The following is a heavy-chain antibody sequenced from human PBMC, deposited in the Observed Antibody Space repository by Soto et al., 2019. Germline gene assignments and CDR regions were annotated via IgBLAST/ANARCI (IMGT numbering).Heavy chain of an antibody. CDR3: ARDMEVAVAGA. D-gene: IGHD6-19*01. CDR2: ISYDGSNK. Sequence: QVQLVESGGGVVQPGRSLRLSCAASGFTGSSYAMHWVRQAPGKGLEWVAVISYDGSNKYYADSVKGRFTISRDNSKNTLYLQMNSLRAEDTAVYYCARDMEVAVAGAWGQGTLVTVSS. CDR1: GFTGSSYA. V-gene: IGHV3-30-3*01. J-gene: IGHJ5*02.